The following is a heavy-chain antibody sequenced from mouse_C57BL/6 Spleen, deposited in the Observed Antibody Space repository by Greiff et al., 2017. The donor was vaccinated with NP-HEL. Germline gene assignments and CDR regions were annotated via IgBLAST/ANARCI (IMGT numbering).Heavy chain of an antibody. V-gene: IGHV1-53*01. Sequence: VQLKQPGTELVKPGASVKLSCKASGYTFTSYWMHWVKQRPGQGLEWIGNINPSNGGTNYNEKFKSKATLTVDKSSSTAYMQLSSLTSEDSAVYYCARSITWYWYFDVWGTGTTVTVSS. D-gene: IGHD2-4*01. CDR2: INPSNGGT. J-gene: IGHJ1*03. CDR3: ARSITWYWYFDV. CDR1: GYTFTSYW.